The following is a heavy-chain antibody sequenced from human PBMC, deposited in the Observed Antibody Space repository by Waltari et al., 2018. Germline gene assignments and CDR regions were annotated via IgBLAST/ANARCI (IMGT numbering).Heavy chain of an antibody. CDR2: IFYSGST. Sequence: QVQLQESGPGLVKPSQTLSLTCTVSGGSISSDDYCWNWIRQPPGKGLEWIGYIFYSGSTYYNPSLKSRVTISVDTFKTQFSLKLSSVTAADTAVYYCARDSVVAGGGFYYWGQGTLVTVSS. CDR3: ARDSVVAGGGFYY. V-gene: IGHV4-30-4*08. CDR1: GGSISSDDYC. J-gene: IGHJ4*02. D-gene: IGHD2-15*01.